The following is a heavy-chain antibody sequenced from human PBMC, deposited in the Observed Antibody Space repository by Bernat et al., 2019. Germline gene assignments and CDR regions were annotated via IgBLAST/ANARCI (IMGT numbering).Heavy chain of an antibody. CDR3: ARSDFSSSWTNYDYYGMDV. CDR1: GFTFSSYW. D-gene: IGHD6-13*01. V-gene: IGHV3-74*01. J-gene: IGHJ6*02. Sequence: EVQLVESGGGLVQPGGSLRLSCAASGFTFSSYWMHWVRQAPGKGLVWVSRINSDGSSTSYADSVKGRFTISRDNAKNTLYLQMNSVRAEDTAVYYCARSDFSSSWTNYDYYGMDVWGQGTMVTVSS. CDR2: INSDGSST.